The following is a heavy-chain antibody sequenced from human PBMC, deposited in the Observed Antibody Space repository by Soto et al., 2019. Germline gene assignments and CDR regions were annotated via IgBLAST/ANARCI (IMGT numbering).Heavy chain of an antibody. V-gene: IGHV3-30*18. CDR1: EVTISNYG. Sequence: PLRLPYTAAEVTISNYGMHWVRQAPGKGLEWVAVISYDGSNKYYADSVKGRFTISRDNSKNTLYLQMNSLGAEDTAVYYCGKDSTSGWYFIGYWGEGTLVTVSS. J-gene: IGHJ4*02. D-gene: IGHD6-19*01. CDR3: GKDSTSGWYFIGY. CDR2: ISYDGSNK.